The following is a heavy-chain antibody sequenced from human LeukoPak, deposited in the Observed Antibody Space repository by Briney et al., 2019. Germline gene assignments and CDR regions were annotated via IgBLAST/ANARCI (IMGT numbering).Heavy chain of an antibody. Sequence: SETLSLTCTVSGGSISSSSYYWGWIRQPPGKGLEWIGSIYYSGSTYYNPSFKSRVTISVDTSKNQFSLKLSSVTAADTAVYYCARRPSLLLWFGETTYNWFDPWGQGTLVTVSS. D-gene: IGHD3-10*01. V-gene: IGHV4-39*01. CDR1: GGSISSSSYY. J-gene: IGHJ5*02. CDR3: ARRPSLLLWFGETTYNWFDP. CDR2: IYYSGST.